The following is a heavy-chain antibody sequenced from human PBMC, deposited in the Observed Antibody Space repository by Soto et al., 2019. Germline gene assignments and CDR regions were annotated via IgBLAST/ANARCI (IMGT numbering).Heavy chain of an antibody. D-gene: IGHD3-10*01. CDR2: IYYSGST. CDR1: GGSISSYY. J-gene: IGHJ6*03. CDR3: ARHSKQTDYYGSGLTMDV. Sequence: QVQLQESGPGLVKPSETLSLTCTVSGGSISSYYWSWIRQPPGKGQEWIGYIYYSGSTNYNPSLKSRVTISVDTSKNQFSLKLSSVTAADTAVYYFARHSKQTDYYGSGLTMDVWGKGTTVTVSS. V-gene: IGHV4-59*08.